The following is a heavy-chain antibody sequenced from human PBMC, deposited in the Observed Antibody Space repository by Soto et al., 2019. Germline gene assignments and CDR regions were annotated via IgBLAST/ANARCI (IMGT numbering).Heavy chain of an antibody. CDR2: IYYSGST. CDR1: GGSISSYY. Sequence: QVQLQESGPGLVKPSETLSLTCTVSGGSISSYYWSWIRQPPGKGLEWIGYIYYSGSTNYNPSLKSRVTISVDTSKNPFPLKLSSVTAADTAVYYCAREGYSGYDPFDYWGQGTLVTVSS. V-gene: IGHV4-59*01. CDR3: AREGYSGYDPFDY. D-gene: IGHD5-12*01. J-gene: IGHJ4*02.